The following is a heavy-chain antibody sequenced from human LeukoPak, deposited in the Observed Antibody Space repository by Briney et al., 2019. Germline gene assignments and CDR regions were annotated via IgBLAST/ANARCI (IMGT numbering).Heavy chain of an antibody. J-gene: IGHJ5*02. D-gene: IGHD2-15*01. CDR3: ARGRYCSDGNCYHNWFDP. V-gene: IGHV1-2*02. CDR2: INPNSGGT. CDR1: GYTFTGYY. Sequence: ASVKVSCKASGYTFTGYYTHWVRQAPGQGPEWMGWINPNSGGTDYAQKFQGRVTMTRDTSINTAYMEVISLRPDDTAVYYCARGRYCSDGNCYHNWFDPWGQGTLVIVSS.